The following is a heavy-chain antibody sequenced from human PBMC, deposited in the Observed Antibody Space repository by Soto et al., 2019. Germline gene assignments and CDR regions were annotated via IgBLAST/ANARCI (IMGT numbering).Heavy chain of an antibody. Sequence: GGSLRLSCAASGFTVSSNYMSWVRQAPGKGLEWVSVIYSGGSTYYADSVKGRFTISRHNSKNTLYLQMNSLRAEDTAVYYCARGLQGGYCSSTSCTNHYYYYYMDVWGKGTTVTVSS. J-gene: IGHJ6*03. D-gene: IGHD2-2*01. CDR1: GFTVSSNY. CDR3: ARGLQGGYCSSTSCTNHYYYYYMDV. V-gene: IGHV3-53*04. CDR2: IYSGGST.